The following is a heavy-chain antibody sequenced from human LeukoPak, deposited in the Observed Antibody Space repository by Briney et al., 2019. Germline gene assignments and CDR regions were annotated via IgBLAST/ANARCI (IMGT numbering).Heavy chain of an antibody. Sequence: AGGSLRLSCAASGFTFSTYWMHWVRQAPGKGLVWVLRINSDGSSTNYADSVKGRFTISRDNAKNTLYLQMNSLRAEDTALYYCASSGNSFFNYYWGQGTLVTVSS. CDR1: GFTFSTYW. CDR3: ASSGNSFFNYY. CDR2: INSDGSST. V-gene: IGHV3-74*01. D-gene: IGHD1-26*01. J-gene: IGHJ4*02.